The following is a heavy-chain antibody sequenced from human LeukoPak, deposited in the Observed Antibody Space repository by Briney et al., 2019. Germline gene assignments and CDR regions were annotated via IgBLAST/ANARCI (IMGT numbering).Heavy chain of an antibody. CDR1: GGSISSYY. Sequence: SETLSLTCTVSGGSISSYYWSWIRQPPGKGLEWIGYIYYSGSTNYNPSLKSRVTISVDTSKNQFSLRLSSVTAADTAVYYCARRTTFSGGYYYGMDVWGQGTTVTVSS. V-gene: IGHV4-59*08. D-gene: IGHD3-10*01. J-gene: IGHJ6*02. CDR2: IYYSGST. CDR3: ARRTTFSGGYYYGMDV.